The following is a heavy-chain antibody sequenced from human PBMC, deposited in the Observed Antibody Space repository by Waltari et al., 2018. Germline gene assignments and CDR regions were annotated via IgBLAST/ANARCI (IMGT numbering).Heavy chain of an antibody. CDR3: ARGGMYYYDSSGYPNWFDP. CDR1: GGSFSGYY. V-gene: IGHV4-34*01. J-gene: IGHJ5*02. CDR2: INHSGST. D-gene: IGHD3-22*01. Sequence: QVQLQQWGAGLLKPSETLSLTCAVYGGSFSGYYWSWIRQPPGKGLEWIGEINHSGSTNYNPSLKSRVTISVDTSKNQFSLKLGSVTAADTAVYYCARGGMYYYDSSGYPNWFDPWGQGTLVTVSS.